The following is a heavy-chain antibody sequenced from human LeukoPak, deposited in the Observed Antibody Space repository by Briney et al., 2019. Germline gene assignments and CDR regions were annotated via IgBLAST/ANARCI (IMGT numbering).Heavy chain of an antibody. V-gene: IGHV1-18*01. CDR2: ISAYNGNT. Sequence: GASVKVSCKASGYTLTSFGISWVRQAPGQGLEWMGWISAYNGNTNYAQKLQGRVTMTTDTSTSTAYMELRSLRSDNTAVYYCARDFDHFCMDVWGKGTTVTVSS. CDR3: ARDFDHFCMDV. CDR1: GYTLTSFG. J-gene: IGHJ6*03.